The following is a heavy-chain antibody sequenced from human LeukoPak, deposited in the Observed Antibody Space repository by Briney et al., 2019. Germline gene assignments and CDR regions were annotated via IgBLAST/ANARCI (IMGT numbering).Heavy chain of an antibody. Sequence: SETLSLTCAVSGGSISSGGYSWSWIRQPPGKGLEWIGYIYRSGSTYYNPSLKSRVTISVDRSKNQFSLKLSSVTAADTAVYYCARDGGDILTGDYFDYWGQGTLVTVSS. V-gene: IGHV4-30-2*01. CDR1: GGSISSGGYS. CDR3: ARDGGDILTGDYFDY. D-gene: IGHD3-9*01. J-gene: IGHJ4*02. CDR2: IYRSGST.